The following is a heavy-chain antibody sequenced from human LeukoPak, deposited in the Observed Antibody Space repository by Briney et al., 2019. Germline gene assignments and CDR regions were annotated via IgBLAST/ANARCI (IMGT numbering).Heavy chain of an antibody. D-gene: IGHD6-13*01. CDR1: GFTFSSYA. Sequence: GGSLRLSCAASGFTFSSYAMSWARQAPGKGLEWVSAISGSGGSTYYADSVKGRFTISRDNSKNTLYLQMNSLRAEDTAVYYCAKDQGYSSSWYRTHFDYWGQGTLVTVSS. J-gene: IGHJ4*02. CDR3: AKDQGYSSSWYRTHFDY. CDR2: ISGSGGST. V-gene: IGHV3-23*01.